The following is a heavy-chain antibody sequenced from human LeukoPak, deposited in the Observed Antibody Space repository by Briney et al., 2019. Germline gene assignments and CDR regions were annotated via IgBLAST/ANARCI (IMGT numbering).Heavy chain of an antibody. D-gene: IGHD3-3*01. CDR1: GFTFSSYA. CDR2: ISGNGDYT. Sequence: GGSLRLSCAASGFTFSSYAMTWFRQAPGKGLEWVSTISGNGDYTYYADSVKGPFTIYRDHSKNTLYLQMNSLRAADTAVTFCAGSYNFWSGYNDYGGQGSLVTVSS. J-gene: IGHJ4*02. CDR3: AGSYNFWSGYNDY. V-gene: IGHV3-23*01.